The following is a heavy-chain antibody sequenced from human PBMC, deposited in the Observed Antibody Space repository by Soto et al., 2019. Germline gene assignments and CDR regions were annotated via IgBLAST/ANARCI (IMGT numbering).Heavy chain of an antibody. Sequence: QVQLVESGGDVVQPGRSLRLSCAASGFNFTTYGMHWVRQAPGKGLEWVAVISSDGTTQYYTDSVKGRFTISRDNPKKGLDMEMNSLRVEDTGVYYCAKIVTSWPELYYAPDFGMDVWGQGPTVTV. CDR1: GFNFTTYG. CDR2: ISSDGTTQ. J-gene: IGHJ6*02. CDR3: AKIVTSWPELYYAPDFGMDV. D-gene: IGHD3-22*01. V-gene: IGHV3-30*18.